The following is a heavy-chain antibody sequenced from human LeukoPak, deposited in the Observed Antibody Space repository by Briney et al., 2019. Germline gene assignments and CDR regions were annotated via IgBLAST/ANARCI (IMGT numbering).Heavy chain of an antibody. CDR1: GGTFSSYA. V-gene: IGHV1-69*13. Sequence: SVKVSCKASGGTFSSYAISWVRQAPGQGLEWMGGIIPIFGTANYAQKFQGRVTITADESTSTAYMELSSLRSEDTAVYYCARSGIAVAGSYYYYSYGMDVWGQGTTVTVSS. CDR2: IIPIFGTA. D-gene: IGHD6-19*01. J-gene: IGHJ6*02. CDR3: ARSGIAVAGSYYYYSYGMDV.